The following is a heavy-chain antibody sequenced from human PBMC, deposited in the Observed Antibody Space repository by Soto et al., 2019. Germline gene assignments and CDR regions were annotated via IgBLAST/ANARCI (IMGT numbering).Heavy chain of an antibody. CDR1: GFTFSSYW. CDR3: AREGLMVYASNFDY. Sequence: PGGSLRLSCAASGFTFSSYWMSWVRQAPGKGLEWVANIKQDGSEKYYVDSVKGRFTISRDNAKNSLYLQMNSLRAEDTAVYYCAREGLMVYASNFDYWGQGTLVTVSS. J-gene: IGHJ4*02. D-gene: IGHD2-8*01. CDR2: IKQDGSEK. V-gene: IGHV3-7*01.